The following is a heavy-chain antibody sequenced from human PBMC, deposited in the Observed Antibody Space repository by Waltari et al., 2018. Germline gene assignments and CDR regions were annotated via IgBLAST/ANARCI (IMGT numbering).Heavy chain of an antibody. J-gene: IGHJ5*02. CDR2: INPNSGGT. CDR3: AKGGSWYDGWFDP. Sequence: VRQAPGQGLEWMGWINPNSGGTNYAQKFQGRVTMTRDTSISTAYMELSRLRSDDTAVYYCAKGGSWYDGWFDPWGQGTLVTVSS. V-gene: IGHV1-2*02. D-gene: IGHD6-13*01.